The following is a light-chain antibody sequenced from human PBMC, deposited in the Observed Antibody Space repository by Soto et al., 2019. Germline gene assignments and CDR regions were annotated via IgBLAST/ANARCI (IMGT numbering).Light chain of an antibody. J-gene: IGLJ2*01. V-gene: IGLV2-14*01. CDR2: DVT. CDR3: SSHTSSSTRVV. Sequence: QSALTQPASVSGSPGQSITISCTGTSSDVGGYKYVSWYQQHPGKAPKLMIYDVTNRPSGVSNRFSGSKSGNTASLTISGLQAEDEADYYCSSHTSSSTRVVFGGGTKLTVL. CDR1: SSDVGGYKY.